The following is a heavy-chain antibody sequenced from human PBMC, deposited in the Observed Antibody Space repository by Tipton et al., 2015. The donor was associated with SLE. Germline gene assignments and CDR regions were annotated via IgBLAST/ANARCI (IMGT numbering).Heavy chain of an antibody. V-gene: IGHV4-34*01. Sequence: GSLRLSCAVYGGSFSGYYWSWIRQPPGKGLEWIGEINHSGSTNYNPSLKSRVTISVDTSKNQFSLKLSSVTAADTAVYYCAREGSSCLFQHWGQGTLVTVSS. CDR2: INHSGST. D-gene: IGHD6-13*01. CDR3: AREGSSCLFQH. J-gene: IGHJ1*01. CDR1: GGSFSGYY.